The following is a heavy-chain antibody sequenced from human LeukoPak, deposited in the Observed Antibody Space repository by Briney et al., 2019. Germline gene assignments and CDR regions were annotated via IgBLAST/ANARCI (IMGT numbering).Heavy chain of an antibody. CDR2: INTNTGNP. CDR3: ARGGFGDSFDY. J-gene: IGHJ4*02. D-gene: IGHD3-10*01. CDR1: GYTFTGYY. Sequence: ASVKVSCKASGYTFTGYYMHWVRQAPGQGLEWMGWINTNTGNPTYAQGFTGRFVFSLDTSVSTAYLQISSLKAEDTAVYYCARGGFGDSFDYWGQGTLVTVSS. V-gene: IGHV7-4-1*02.